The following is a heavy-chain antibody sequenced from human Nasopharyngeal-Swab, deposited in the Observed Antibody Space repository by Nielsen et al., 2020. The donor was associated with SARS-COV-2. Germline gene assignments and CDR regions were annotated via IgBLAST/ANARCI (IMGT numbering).Heavy chain of an antibody. J-gene: IGHJ3*01. CDR2: INHSGST. V-gene: IGHV4-34*01. D-gene: IGHD2-15*01. CDR3: AREISGGSSHDAFDV. Sequence: RQAPGKGLEWIGEINHSGSTNFNPSLKSRVTISIDRSKNQFSLKLISVTAADTAVYYCAREISGGSSHDAFDVWGQGTMVTVSS.